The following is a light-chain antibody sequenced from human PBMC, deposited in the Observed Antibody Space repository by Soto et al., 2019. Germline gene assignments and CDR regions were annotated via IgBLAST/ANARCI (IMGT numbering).Light chain of an antibody. CDR1: QSLLHSNGYNY. Sequence: DIVMTQSPLSLPVTPGEPASISCRSSQSLLHSNGYNYLDWYLQKPGQSPQLLIYLGSNRASGVPDRFSGSGSGTDFTLKISRVEAEDVGVYYCMQALQTPFFGRGTKVDIK. CDR2: LGS. V-gene: IGKV2-28*01. J-gene: IGKJ4*01. CDR3: MQALQTPF.